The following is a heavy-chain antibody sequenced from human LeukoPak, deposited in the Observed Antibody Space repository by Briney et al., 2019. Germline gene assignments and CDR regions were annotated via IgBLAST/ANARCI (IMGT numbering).Heavy chain of an antibody. CDR3: AASRVGY. CDR1: GFTFSDAW. CDR2: IKNPVDGGTA. Sequence: GGSLRLSCTTSGFTFSDAWMSWVRQAPGKGLEWVARIKNPVDGGTADYAAPVKGRFTISRDESKNTLYLQMNSLKTEDTAVYYCAASRVGYWGQGTLVTVSS. V-gene: IGHV3-15*01. D-gene: IGHD5/OR15-5a*01. J-gene: IGHJ4*02.